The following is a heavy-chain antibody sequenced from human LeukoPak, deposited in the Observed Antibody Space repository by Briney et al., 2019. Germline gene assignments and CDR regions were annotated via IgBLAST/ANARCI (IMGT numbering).Heavy chain of an antibody. CDR1: GFTVSSNY. D-gene: IGHD3-22*01. CDR3: ARDRRGDSSGYLYYFDY. J-gene: IGHJ4*02. V-gene: IGHV3-53*01. CDR2: IYGGGST. Sequence: GGSLRLSCAVSGFTVSSNYMSWVRQAQRKGMEWVSVIYGGGSTYYADSVKGRFTISRDNSKNTLYLQMNSLRAEDTAVYYCARDRRGDSSGYLYYFDYWGQGTLVTVSS.